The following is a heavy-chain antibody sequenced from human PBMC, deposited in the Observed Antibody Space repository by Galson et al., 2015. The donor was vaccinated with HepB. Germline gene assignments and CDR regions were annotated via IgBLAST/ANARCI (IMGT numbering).Heavy chain of an antibody. J-gene: IGHJ4*02. V-gene: IGHV1-18*01. CDR3: ARAECSSTGCYYFDY. CDR1: GYTFSLHG. D-gene: IGHD2-2*01. Sequence: SVKVSCKASGYTFSLHGISWVRQAPGQGLEWMGWISGYNGNTDHSQKFQGRVTMTKDTSTGTAYMELRSLRSDDTGIYYCARAECSSTGCYYFDYWGQGTLVTVSS. CDR2: ISGYNGNT.